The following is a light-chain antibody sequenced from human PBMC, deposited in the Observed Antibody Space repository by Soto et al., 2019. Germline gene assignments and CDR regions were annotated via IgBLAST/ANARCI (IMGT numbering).Light chain of an antibody. J-gene: IGKJ4*01. V-gene: IGKV1-39*01. CDR1: RSISLY. CDR2: ASS. Sequence: DIQMTQSPSSLSASVGDKVTITCRASRSISLYLNWYQQKPGKAPNLLIFASSNLQSGVPSRFRGSGSGTDFTLTISNLQPEDFATYFCQQSYTIPPLFGGGTKVEIK. CDR3: QQSYTIPPL.